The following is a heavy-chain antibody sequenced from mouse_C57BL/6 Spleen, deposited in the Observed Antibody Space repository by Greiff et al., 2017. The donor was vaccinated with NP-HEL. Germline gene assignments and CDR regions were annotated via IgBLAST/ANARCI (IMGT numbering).Heavy chain of an antibody. J-gene: IGHJ3*01. CDR2: IYPGDGDT. CDR1: GYAFSSYW. Sequence: QVQLQQSGAELVKPGASVKISCKASGYAFSSYWMNWVKQRPGKGLEWIGQIYPGDGDTNYNGKFKGKATLTADKSSSTAYMQLSSLTSEDSAVYFCARKSPYDGYYSFAYWGQGTLVTVSA. CDR3: ARKSPYDGYYSFAY. V-gene: IGHV1-80*01. D-gene: IGHD2-3*01.